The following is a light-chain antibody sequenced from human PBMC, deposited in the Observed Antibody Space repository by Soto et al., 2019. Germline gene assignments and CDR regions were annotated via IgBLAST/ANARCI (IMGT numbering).Light chain of an antibody. V-gene: IGLV2-8*01. CDR2: EVT. Sequence: QSALTQPPSASGSPGQSVTISCTGTSSDVGAYKYVSWYQQYPGKAAKLMIYEVTKRPSGVPDRFSGSKSGNTASLTVSGLQAEDEADYYCTSYVGNDIWVFGGGTQLTVL. CDR1: SSDVGAYKY. J-gene: IGLJ3*02. CDR3: TSYVGNDIWV.